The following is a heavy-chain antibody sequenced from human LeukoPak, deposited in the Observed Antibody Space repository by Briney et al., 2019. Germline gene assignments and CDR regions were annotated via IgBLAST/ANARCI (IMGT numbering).Heavy chain of an antibody. Sequence: ASVKVSCKASGYSFNDYYMHWVRQVPGQGFEWLGWINPKNGYATYGGNFLGRLTMTSDKSTSTISMDLISLRSDDTAIYYCAKAGRSDYFLRWFDPWGQGTLVTVSS. D-gene: IGHD3-10*01. V-gene: IGHV1-2*02. CDR2: INPKNGYA. J-gene: IGHJ5*02. CDR1: GYSFNDYY. CDR3: AKAGRSDYFLRWFDP.